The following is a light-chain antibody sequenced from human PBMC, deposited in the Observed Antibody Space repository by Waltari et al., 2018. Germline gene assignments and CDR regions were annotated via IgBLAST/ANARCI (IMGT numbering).Light chain of an antibody. CDR2: EVN. CDR3: CSYTGNSASE. V-gene: IGLV2-23*02. CDR1: SNDVGHYKL. Sequence: QSALTQPASVSGSPGQSITISCAGTSNDVGHYKLVSWYQQQPGKVPKLILYEVNKRRTGVPNRCSGSKSANTASLTISGLQAEDEADYYCCSYTGNSASEFGGGTKLIVL. J-gene: IGLJ3*02.